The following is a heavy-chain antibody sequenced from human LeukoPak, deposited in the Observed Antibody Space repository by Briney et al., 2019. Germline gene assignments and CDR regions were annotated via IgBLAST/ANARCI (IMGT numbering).Heavy chain of an antibody. J-gene: IGHJ4*02. Sequence: VASVKVSCKASGYTFTAYHMHWVRQVPGQGLEWMGRINPNRGDTNYAQKFQGRVTMTRDTSISTAYMELSRLRSDDTAVYYCARDYCSSTSCLFDYWGQGTLVSVSS. D-gene: IGHD2-2*01. V-gene: IGHV1-2*06. CDR2: INPNRGDT. CDR3: ARDYCSSTSCLFDY. CDR1: GYTFTAYH.